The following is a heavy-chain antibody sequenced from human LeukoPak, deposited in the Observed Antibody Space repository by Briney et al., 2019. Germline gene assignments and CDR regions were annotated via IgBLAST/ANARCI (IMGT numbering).Heavy chain of an antibody. V-gene: IGHV3-7*03. CDR3: SRGPANTYSISWFDY. Sequence: QPGGSLRLSCAASGFTFSSYWMSWVRQAPGKGLEWVANIKQDGSEKYHVDSVKGRFTISRDNAANSLYLQMNSLRAEDTAIYYCSRGPANTYSISWFDYWGQGALVTVSS. J-gene: IGHJ4*02. D-gene: IGHD2-8*01. CDR1: GFTFSSYW. CDR2: IKQDGSEK.